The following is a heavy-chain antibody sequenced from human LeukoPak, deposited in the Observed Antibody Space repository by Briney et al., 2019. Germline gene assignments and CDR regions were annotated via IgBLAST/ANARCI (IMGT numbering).Heavy chain of an antibody. V-gene: IGHV4-59*08. D-gene: IGHD5-18*01. CDR2: IYYSGST. J-gene: IGHJ4*02. CDR1: GGSFSGYY. Sequence: MPSETLSLTCAVYGGSFSGYYWSWIRQPPGKGLEWIGYIYYSGSTNYNPSLKSRVTISVDTSKNQFSLKLSSVTAADTAVYYCAGKRGYSYGYGPVDYWGQGTLVTVSS. CDR3: AGKRGYSYGYGPVDY.